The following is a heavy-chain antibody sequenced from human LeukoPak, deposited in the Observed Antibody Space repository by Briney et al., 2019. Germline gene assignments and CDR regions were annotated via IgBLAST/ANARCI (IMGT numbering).Heavy chain of an antibody. CDR3: ARGSTYYDSSGQVPFDY. J-gene: IGHJ4*02. CDR2: ISSSSSTI. Sequence: GGSLRLSCAASEFTFSTYSMNWVRQAPGKGLEWVSYISSSSSTIYYADSVKGRFTISRDNAKNSLYLQMNSLRAEDTAVYYCARGSTYYDSSGQVPFDYWGRGTLVTVSS. CDR1: EFTFSTYS. V-gene: IGHV3-48*01. D-gene: IGHD3-22*01.